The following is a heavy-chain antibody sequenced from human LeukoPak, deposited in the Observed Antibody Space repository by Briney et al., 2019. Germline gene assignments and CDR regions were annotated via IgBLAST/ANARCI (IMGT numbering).Heavy chain of an antibody. CDR1: GGSISSYY. Sequence: PSETLSLTCTVSGGSISSYYWTWIRQPAGKGLEWIGRIYTSGSTNYNPSPKSRVTMSVDTSRSQISLRLSSVTAADTAVYYCARTYGDSFWGQGTLVTVSS. V-gene: IGHV4-4*07. CDR2: IYTSGST. CDR3: ARTYGDSF. J-gene: IGHJ4*02. D-gene: IGHD4-17*01.